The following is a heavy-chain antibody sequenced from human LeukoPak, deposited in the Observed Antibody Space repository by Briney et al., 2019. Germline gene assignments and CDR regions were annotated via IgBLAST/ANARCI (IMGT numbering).Heavy chain of an antibody. V-gene: IGHV3-9*01. CDR1: GFTFDNYA. CDR2: INWNSGSI. Sequence: GRSLRLSCAASGFTFDNYAINWVRQPPGKGLEWVSGINWNSGSIGYADSVKGRFTISRDNAKNSLYLQMNSLRAEDTALYYCARRGSSWYFDYCGQETLVTVSS. D-gene: IGHD6-13*01. J-gene: IGHJ4*02. CDR3: ARRGSSWYFDY.